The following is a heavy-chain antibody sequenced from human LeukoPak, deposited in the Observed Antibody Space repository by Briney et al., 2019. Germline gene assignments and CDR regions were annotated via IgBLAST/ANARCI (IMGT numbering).Heavy chain of an antibody. Sequence: GGSLRLSCAASGFTFSSYGMHWVRQAPGKGLEWVAVISYDGSNKYYADSVKGRFTISRDNSKNTLYLQMNSLRAEDTAVYYCAKDLVVTPNYDFWSGYPGDGMDVWGQETTVTVSS. CDR3: AKDLVVTPNYDFWSGYPGDGMDV. V-gene: IGHV3-30*18. CDR2: ISYDGSNK. D-gene: IGHD3-3*01. J-gene: IGHJ6*02. CDR1: GFTFSSYG.